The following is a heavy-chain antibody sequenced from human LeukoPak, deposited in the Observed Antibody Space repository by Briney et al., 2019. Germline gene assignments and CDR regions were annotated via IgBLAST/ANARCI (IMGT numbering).Heavy chain of an antibody. D-gene: IGHD3-22*01. V-gene: IGHV3-7*01. CDR2: IKQDGSEK. CDR1: GFTFSSYW. J-gene: IGHJ3*02. CDR3: ARDLGTGWLRHAFDI. Sequence: PGGSLRLSYAASGFTFSSYWMSWVRQAPGKGLEWVANIKQDGSEKYYVDSVKGRFTISGDNAKNSLYLQMNSLRAEDTAVYYCARDLGTGWLRHAFDIWGQGTMVTVSS.